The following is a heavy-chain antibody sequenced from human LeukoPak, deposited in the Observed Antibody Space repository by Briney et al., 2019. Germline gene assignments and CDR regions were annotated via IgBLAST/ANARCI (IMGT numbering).Heavy chain of an antibody. CDR2: IYHSGST. D-gene: IGHD2-2*01. V-gene: IGHV4-30-2*01. Sequence: SETLSLTCAVSGGSISSGGYSWSWIRQPPGKGLEWIGYIYHSGSTYYNPSLKSRVTISVDRSKNQFSLKLSSVTAADTAVYYCARGGGSSTSLFGYWGQGTLVTVSS. CDR1: GGSISSGGYS. J-gene: IGHJ4*02. CDR3: ARGGGSSTSLFGY.